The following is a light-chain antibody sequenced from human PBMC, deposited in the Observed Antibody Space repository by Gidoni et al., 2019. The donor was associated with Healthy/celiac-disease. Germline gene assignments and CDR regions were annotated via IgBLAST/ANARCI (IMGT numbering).Light chain of an antibody. V-gene: IGKV3-20*01. CDR2: GAS. CDR1: QSVSSSY. Sequence: EIVLTQSPGTLSLSPGERATLSCRASQSVSSSYLAWYQQKPGQAPRHLIYGASSRATGIPDRFSGSGSGTDFTLTISRLEPEDFAVYYCQQYGSSPRTFGKGTKVEIK. J-gene: IGKJ1*01. CDR3: QQYGSSPRT.